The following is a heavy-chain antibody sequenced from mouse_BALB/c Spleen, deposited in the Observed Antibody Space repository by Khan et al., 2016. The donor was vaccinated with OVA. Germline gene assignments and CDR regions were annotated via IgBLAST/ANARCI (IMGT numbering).Heavy chain of an antibody. J-gene: IGHJ3*01. CDR1: GYTFTSYY. D-gene: IGHD2-13*01. CDR2: INPSNGET. Sequence: QVQLQQPGAELVKPGTSVKLSCKASGYTFTSYYMYWVKKRPGQGLEWIGGINPSNGETIFNEKFKSKATLTVDKSSSTAYMQLNSLTSEDSAVYYCTRSAYGDPFAYWGQGTLVTVPA. CDR3: TRSAYGDPFAY. V-gene: IGHV1S81*02.